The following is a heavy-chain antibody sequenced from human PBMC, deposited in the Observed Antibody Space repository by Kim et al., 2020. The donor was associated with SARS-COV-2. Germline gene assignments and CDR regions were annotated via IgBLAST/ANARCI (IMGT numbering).Heavy chain of an antibody. J-gene: IGHJ4*02. Sequence: SLKSRVTISVDTFKNQFSLKLSSVTAADTAVYYCARGYCTNGVCYPFDYWGQGTLVTVSS. V-gene: IGHV4-59*09. CDR3: ARGYCTNGVCYPFDY. D-gene: IGHD2-8*01.